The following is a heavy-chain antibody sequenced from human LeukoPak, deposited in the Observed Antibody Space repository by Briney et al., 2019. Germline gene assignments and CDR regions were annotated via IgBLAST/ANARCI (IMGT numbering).Heavy chain of an antibody. CDR1: GGTLSSYT. D-gene: IGHD2-2*02. CDR2: IIPILGIA. CDR3: ASQITEYCSSTSCYIGAFDI. Sequence: SVKVSCKASGGTLSSYTISWVRQAPGQGLKWMGRIIPILGIANYAQKFQGRVTITADKSTSTAYMELSSLRSEDTAVYYCASQITEYCSSTSCYIGAFDIWGQGTMVTVSS. J-gene: IGHJ3*02. V-gene: IGHV1-69*02.